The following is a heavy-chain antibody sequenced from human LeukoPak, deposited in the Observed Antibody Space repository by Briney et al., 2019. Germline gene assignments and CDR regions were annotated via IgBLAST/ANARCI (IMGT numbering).Heavy chain of an antibody. D-gene: IGHD3-3*01. CDR3: ARVATIFGENWFDP. CDR2: IIPIFGTA. J-gene: IGHJ5*02. Sequence: SVKVSCKASGGTFSSYATSWVRQAPGQGLEWMGGIIPIFGTANYAQKFQGRVTITTDESTSTAYMELSSLRSEGTAVYYCARVATIFGENWFDPWGQGTLVTVSS. CDR1: GGTFSSYA. V-gene: IGHV1-69*05.